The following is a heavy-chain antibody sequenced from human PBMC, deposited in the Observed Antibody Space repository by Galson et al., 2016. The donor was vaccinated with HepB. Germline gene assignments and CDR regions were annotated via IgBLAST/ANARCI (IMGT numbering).Heavy chain of an antibody. CDR1: GGSVIIGRHY. V-gene: IGHV4-61*01. CDR3: ARESIVGATGYFDH. J-gene: IGHJ4*02. Sequence: SETLSLTCSVSGGSVIIGRHYWTWIRQPPGKGLEWIGYVHYSGNTKYNTSLRSRVSISVDTSNSQFSLNLTSVSAADTAIYYCARESIVGATGYFDHWGQGALVTVSP. CDR2: VHYSGNT. D-gene: IGHD1-26*01.